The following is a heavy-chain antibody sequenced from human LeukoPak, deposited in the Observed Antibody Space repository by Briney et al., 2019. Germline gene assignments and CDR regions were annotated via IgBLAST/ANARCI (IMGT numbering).Heavy chain of an antibody. CDR3: ARVGGYSYGGGHFDY. CDR2: IYHSGST. J-gene: IGHJ4*02. Sequence: KPGGSLRLSCAASGFTFSSYAMSWVRQPPGKGLEWIGEIYHSGSTNYNPSLKSRVTISVDKSKTQFSLKLSSVTAADTAVYYCARVGGYSYGGGHFDYWGQGTLVTVSS. D-gene: IGHD5-18*01. CDR1: GFTFSSYAM. V-gene: IGHV4-4*02.